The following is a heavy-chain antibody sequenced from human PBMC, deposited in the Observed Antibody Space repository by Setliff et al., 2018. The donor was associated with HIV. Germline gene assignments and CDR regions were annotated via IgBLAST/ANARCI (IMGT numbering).Heavy chain of an antibody. CDR3: ARLGMTTVGIGDVFDI. Sequence: SLTCTVSGDSINSGFYYWSWIRQPAGRGLEWIGRISTSGITNYNPSLKSRVTISVDTSKNQFSLRVRSVTAADTAVYYCARLGMTTVGIGDVFDIWGQGTMVTVS. J-gene: IGHJ3*02. V-gene: IGHV4-61*02. CDR1: GDSINSGFYY. D-gene: IGHD4-17*01. CDR2: ISTSGIT.